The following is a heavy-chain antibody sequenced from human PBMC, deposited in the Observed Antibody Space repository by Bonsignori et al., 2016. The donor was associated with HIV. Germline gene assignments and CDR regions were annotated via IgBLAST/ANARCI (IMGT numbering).Heavy chain of an antibody. CDR3: ARDPNWADAFDI. Sequence: WIRQPPGKGLEWIGSIYYSGSTYYNPSLKSRVTISVDTSKNQFSLKLSSVTAADTAVYYCARDPNWADAFDIWGQGTMVTVSS. J-gene: IGHJ3*02. CDR2: IYYSGST. D-gene: IGHD1-1*01. V-gene: IGHV4-39*07.